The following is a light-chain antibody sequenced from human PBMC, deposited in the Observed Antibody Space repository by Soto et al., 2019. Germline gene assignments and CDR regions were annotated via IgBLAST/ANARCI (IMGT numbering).Light chain of an antibody. Sequence: QSALTQPASVSGFPGQSITISCTGTSSDVGAYNYVSWYQHHPGKAPKLMIYDVSNRPSGVSYRFSGSKSGNTASLTISGLQAEDDADYYCTSYTTTTTRVVFGTGTKVTVL. V-gene: IGLV2-14*01. J-gene: IGLJ2*01. CDR3: TSYTTTTTRVV. CDR1: SSDVGAYNY. CDR2: DVS.